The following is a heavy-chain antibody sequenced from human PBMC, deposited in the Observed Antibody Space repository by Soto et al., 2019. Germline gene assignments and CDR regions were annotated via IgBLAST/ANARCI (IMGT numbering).Heavy chain of an antibody. CDR1: GGSISSYY. D-gene: IGHD2-8*02. Sequence: SETLSLTCTVSGGSISSYYWSWIRQPPGKGLEWIGYIYYSGSTNYNPSLKSRVTISVDTSKNQFSLKLSSVTAADTAVYYCARAHAAGGFYDYWGQGTLVTVSS. V-gene: IGHV4-59*01. CDR3: ARAHAAGGFYDY. J-gene: IGHJ4*02. CDR2: IYYSGST.